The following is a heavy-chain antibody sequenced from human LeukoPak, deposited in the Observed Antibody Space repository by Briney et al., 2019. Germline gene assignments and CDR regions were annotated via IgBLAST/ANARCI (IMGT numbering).Heavy chain of an antibody. J-gene: IGHJ4*02. CDR3: AKGGAYGPGCYFDY. CDR1: GFTFSSYA. Sequence: GGSLRLSCAASGFTFSSYAMSWVRQAPGKGLEWVSAISGSGGSTYYADSVKGRFTISRDNSKNTLYLQMNSLRAEDTAVYYCAKGGAYGPGCYFDYWGQGTLSPSPQ. CDR2: ISGSGGST. V-gene: IGHV3-23*01. D-gene: IGHD3-10*01.